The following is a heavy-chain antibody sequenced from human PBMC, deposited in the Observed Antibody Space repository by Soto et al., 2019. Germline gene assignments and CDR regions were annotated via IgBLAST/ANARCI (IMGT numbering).Heavy chain of an antibody. CDR1: GGTFSSYA. CDR3: ARAGIVVVPAAIHNYYYYGMDV. CDR2: IIPIFGTA. Sequence: QVQLVQSGAEVKKPGSSVKVSCKASGGTFSSYAISWVRQAPGQGLEWMGGIIPIFGTANYAQKFQGRVTITADEYTSTAYMELSSLRSEDTAVYYCARAGIVVVPAAIHNYYYYGMDVWGQGTTVTVSS. D-gene: IGHD2-2*01. V-gene: IGHV1-69*01. J-gene: IGHJ6*02.